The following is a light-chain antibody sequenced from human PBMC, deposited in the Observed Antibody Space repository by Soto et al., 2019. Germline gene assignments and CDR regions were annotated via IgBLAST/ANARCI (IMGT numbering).Light chain of an antibody. Sequence: DLPMTQSPSSVSASVGDRVTITCRASQAISTWLAWYQQNPGKAPKLLIYSASNLQSGVPSRFSGSGSGTDFTLTISSLQPEDFATYYCQQANSFPRTFGQGTKVEIK. J-gene: IGKJ1*01. CDR1: QAISTW. V-gene: IGKV1D-12*01. CDR3: QQANSFPRT. CDR2: SAS.